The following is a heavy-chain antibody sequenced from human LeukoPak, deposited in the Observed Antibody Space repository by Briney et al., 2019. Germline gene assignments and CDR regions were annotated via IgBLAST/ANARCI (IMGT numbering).Heavy chain of an antibody. CDR3: ARYGVYCSSTSCSKYYFDC. D-gene: IGHD2-2*01. CDR1: GRSVSSGSYY. V-gene: IGHV4-61*01. J-gene: IGHJ4*02. Sequence: SETLSLTCTVSGRSVSSGSYYWSWIPQPPGKGLEWIGYNYYSGNNNYNPSLKSRVTISVDSSKDQFCLKLRSVTAADTGVYYCARYGVYCSSTSCSKYYFDCWGEGTLVTVSS. CDR2: NYYSGNN.